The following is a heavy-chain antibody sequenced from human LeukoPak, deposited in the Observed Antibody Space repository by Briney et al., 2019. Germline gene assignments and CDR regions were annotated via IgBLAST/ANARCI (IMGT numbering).Heavy chain of an antibody. V-gene: IGHV3-53*05. J-gene: IGHJ4*02. Sequence: GGSLRLSCATSGFTIGKSDMAWVRQAPGKGLEWVSIVYTGGRTFHADSVEGRFTMSRDQSKNTVGLQMNSLRSEDTALYYCARGSMPGTGLPFDYWGQGTQVSVSS. CDR3: ARGSMPGTGLPFDY. CDR2: VYTGGRT. CDR1: GFTIGKSD. D-gene: IGHD3-9*01.